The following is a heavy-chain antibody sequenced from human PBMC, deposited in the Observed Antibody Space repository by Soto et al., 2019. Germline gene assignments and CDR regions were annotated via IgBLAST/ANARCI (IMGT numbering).Heavy chain of an antibody. CDR3: AKARCTTSNCYVPDY. CDR2: SGSGGSP. V-gene: IGHV3-23*01. D-gene: IGHD2-8*01. CDR1: GFSCSTYT. J-gene: IGHJ4*02. Sequence: GSLRLSCASSGFSCSTYTMSWVRRAPGKGLEWVSASGSGGSPSYADSVQGRFTISRDNPKKTLYLQMNSLRAEDTAVYYCAKARCTTSNCYVPDYWGQGTLVTSPQ.